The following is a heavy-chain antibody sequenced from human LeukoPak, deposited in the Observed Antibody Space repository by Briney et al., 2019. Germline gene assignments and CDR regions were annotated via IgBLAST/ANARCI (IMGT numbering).Heavy chain of an antibody. CDR1: GFTFSSYS. Sequence: GGSLRLSCAASGFTFSSYSMNWVRQAPGKGLEWVSSISSSSSYIYYADSVKGRFTISRDNAKNSLYLQMNSLRAEDTAVYYCAREPPNNFSPNFDYWGQGTLVTVSS. D-gene: IGHD1-20*01. CDR3: AREPPNNFSPNFDY. J-gene: IGHJ4*02. CDR2: ISSSSSYI. V-gene: IGHV3-21*01.